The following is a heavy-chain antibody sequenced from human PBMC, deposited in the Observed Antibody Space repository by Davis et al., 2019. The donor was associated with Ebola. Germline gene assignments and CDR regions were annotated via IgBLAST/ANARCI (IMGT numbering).Heavy chain of an antibody. CDR3: ATSPSAMFFDN. CDR1: GFTFSTYP. V-gene: IGHV3-23*01. D-gene: IGHD3-10*02. CDR2: IGGSGDGT. Sequence: GESLKISCTASGFTFSTYPMTWIRQVPGKGLDWVSTIGGSGDGTHYADSVKGRFTISRDNAKNSLFLQMDSLRADDTAVYYCATSPSAMFFDNWGQGTLVTVSS. J-gene: IGHJ4*02.